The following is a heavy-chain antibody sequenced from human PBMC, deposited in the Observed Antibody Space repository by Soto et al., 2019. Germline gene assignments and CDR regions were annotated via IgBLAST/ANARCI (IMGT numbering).Heavy chain of an antibody. J-gene: IGHJ3*02. CDR3: ARDNKQGYCSGGSCYSWSYAFDI. Sequence: GGSLRLSCAASGFTFSSYGMHWVRQAPGKGLEWVAVIWYDGSNKYYADSVKGRFTISRDNSKNTLYLQMNSLRAEDTAVYYCARDNKQGYCSGGSCYSWSYAFDIWGQGTMVTVSS. CDR2: IWYDGSNK. CDR1: GFTFSSYG. V-gene: IGHV3-33*01. D-gene: IGHD2-15*01.